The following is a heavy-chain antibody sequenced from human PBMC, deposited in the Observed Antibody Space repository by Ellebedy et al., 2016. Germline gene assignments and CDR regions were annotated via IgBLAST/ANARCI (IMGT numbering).Heavy chain of an antibody. CDR2: IYYSGST. CDR1: GGSISSGGYY. V-gene: IGHV4-31*03. D-gene: IGHD3-10*01. Sequence: SETLSLTCTVSGGSISSGGYYWSWIRQHPGKGLEWIGYIYYSGSTYYNPSLKSRVTISVDTSKNQFSLKLSSVTAADTAVYYCARAAYMVRGVGYFDYWGQGTLVTVSS. J-gene: IGHJ4*02. CDR3: ARAAYMVRGVGYFDY.